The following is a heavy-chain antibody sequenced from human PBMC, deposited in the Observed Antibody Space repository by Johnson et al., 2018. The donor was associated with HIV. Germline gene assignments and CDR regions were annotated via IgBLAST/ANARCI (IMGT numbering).Heavy chain of an antibody. D-gene: IGHD5-18*01. J-gene: IGHJ3*02. V-gene: IGHV3-15*01. Sequence: IKTKTEGGTTDYAAPVKGRFTISRDDSINTVYLQMNSLRAEDTAVYYCARLPSGYSRDAFDIWGEGTMVTVS. CDR2: IKTKTEGGTT. CDR3: ARLPSGYSRDAFDI.